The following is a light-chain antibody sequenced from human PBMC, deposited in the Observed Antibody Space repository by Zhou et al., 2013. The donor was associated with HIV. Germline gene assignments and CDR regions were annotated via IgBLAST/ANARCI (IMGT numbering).Light chain of an antibody. CDR2: GAS. CDR3: QQYYDYPWT. V-gene: IGKV1D-13*01. Sequence: AIQLTQSPSSLSASVGDGVTITCRASQGISSGLAWYQQKPGQTPRLLISGASSLQSGVPLRFSGSGSGTHFTLTISSLQPEDFATYYCQQYYDYPWTFGQGTTVEFK. CDR1: QGISSG. J-gene: IGKJ1*01.